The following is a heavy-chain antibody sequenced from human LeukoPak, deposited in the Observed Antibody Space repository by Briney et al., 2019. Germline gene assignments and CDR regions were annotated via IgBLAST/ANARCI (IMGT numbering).Heavy chain of an antibody. D-gene: IGHD3-22*01. CDR2: CDPEDGET. CDR1: GYTLTELS. J-gene: IGHJ5*02. CDR3: ATVSYYDSSGYTNWFDP. Sequence: ASVKVSCKVSGYTLTELSMHWVRQTPGKGLEWMGGCDPEDGETIYAQKFQGRVTMTEDTSTDTAYMELSSLRSEDTAVYYCATVSYYDSSGYTNWFDPWGQGTLVSVSS. V-gene: IGHV1-24*01.